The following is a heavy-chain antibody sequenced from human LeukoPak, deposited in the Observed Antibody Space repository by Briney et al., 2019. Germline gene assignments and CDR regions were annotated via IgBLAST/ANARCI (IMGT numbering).Heavy chain of an antibody. CDR3: ARDGVVTAIHPDYFDY. D-gene: IGHD2-21*02. J-gene: IGHJ4*02. CDR1: GFTFTSYV. Sequence: KPGGSLRLSCAASGFTFTSYVMSWIRQAPGRGLEWVSYISSSGSTIYYADSVKGRFTISRDNAKNSLYLQMNGLRAEDTAVYYCARDGVVTAIHPDYFDYWGQGTLVTVSS. V-gene: IGHV3-11*01. CDR2: ISSSGSTI.